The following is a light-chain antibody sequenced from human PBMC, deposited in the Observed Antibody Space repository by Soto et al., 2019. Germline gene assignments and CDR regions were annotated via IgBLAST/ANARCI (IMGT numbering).Light chain of an antibody. CDR1: QGISSY. J-gene: IGKJ3*01. Sequence: AIRMTQSPSSLSASTGDRVTITCRASQGISSYLAWYQQKPGKAPKLLIYAASTLQSGVPSRFSGSGSGTDFTLTISCLQSEDFATYYCHPYYSYPHITFGPGTKVDIK. CDR3: HPYYSYPHIT. CDR2: AAS. V-gene: IGKV1-8*01.